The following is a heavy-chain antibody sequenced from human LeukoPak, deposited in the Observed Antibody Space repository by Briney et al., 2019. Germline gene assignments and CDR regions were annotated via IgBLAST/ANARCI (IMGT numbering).Heavy chain of an antibody. D-gene: IGHD2-15*01. V-gene: IGHV1-2*02. CDR3: ARDQAFVYCSGGTCYDDY. Sequence: ASVKVSCKASGYTFTGYYMHWVRQAPGQGLEWRGGINPNSGDTHYAQKFQGRVTMTRDTSINTAYMELSRLRSDDTAVYYCARDQAFVYCSGGTCYDDYWGQGTLVTVSS. J-gene: IGHJ4*02. CDR1: GYTFTGYY. CDR2: INPNSGDT.